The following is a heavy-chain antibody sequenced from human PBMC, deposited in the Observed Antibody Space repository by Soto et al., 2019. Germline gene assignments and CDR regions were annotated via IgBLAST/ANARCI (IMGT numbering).Heavy chain of an antibody. Sequence: GASVKVSCKASGYTFTSYYMHWVRQAPGQGLEWMGIINPSGGSTSYAQKFQGRVTMTRDTSTSTVYMELSSLRSEDTAVYYCARDPGDFWSGYLLDYWGQGTLVTVSS. J-gene: IGHJ4*02. V-gene: IGHV1-46*01. D-gene: IGHD3-3*01. CDR3: ARDPGDFWSGYLLDY. CDR2: INPSGGST. CDR1: GYTFTSYY.